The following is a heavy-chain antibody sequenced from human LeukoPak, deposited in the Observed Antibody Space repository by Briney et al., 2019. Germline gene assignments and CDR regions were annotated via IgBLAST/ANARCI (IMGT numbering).Heavy chain of an antibody. D-gene: IGHD5-18*01. Sequence: GGALRLSCAASGFTFSDYYMSWIRQAPGKGLEWVSYISSSSSYTNYADSVKGRFTISRDNAKNSLYLQMNSLRAEDTAVYYCARVYSYGQYYFDYWGQGTLVTVSS. J-gene: IGHJ4*02. V-gene: IGHV3-11*06. CDR2: ISSSSSYT. CDR3: ARVYSYGQYYFDY. CDR1: GFTFSDYY.